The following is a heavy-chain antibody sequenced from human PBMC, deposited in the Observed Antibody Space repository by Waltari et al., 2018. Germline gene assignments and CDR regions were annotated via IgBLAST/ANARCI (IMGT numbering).Heavy chain of an antibody. V-gene: IGHV1-8*01. CDR2: MNPNSGNT. CDR1: GYTFTSYD. CDR3: TTGGDSSSSGEGWFDP. Sequence: QVQLVQYGAEVKKPGASVKVSCKASGYTFTSYDISWVRQATGQGLEWMGWMNPNSGNTGYAQKFHGMVTMTMNTSISTAYLELSSLRSADTAVYYCTTGGDSSSSGEGWFDPWGQGTLVSVSS. D-gene: IGHD6-6*01. J-gene: IGHJ5*02.